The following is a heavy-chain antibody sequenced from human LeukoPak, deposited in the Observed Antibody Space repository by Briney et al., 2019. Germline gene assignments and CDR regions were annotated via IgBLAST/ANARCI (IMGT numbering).Heavy chain of an antibody. D-gene: IGHD2-21*02. Sequence: GRSLRLSCAASGFTLSTGGMHWVRLAPGQGRGLVSVISSDGSNKFYADSVKGRFTISRDGSKSTLYLQMNSLRPDDTAVYFCAKPQVTANWYYFHYWGQGTLVTVSS. CDR1: GFTLSTGG. V-gene: IGHV3-30*18. CDR2: ISSDGSNK. CDR3: AKPQVTANWYYFHY. J-gene: IGHJ4*02.